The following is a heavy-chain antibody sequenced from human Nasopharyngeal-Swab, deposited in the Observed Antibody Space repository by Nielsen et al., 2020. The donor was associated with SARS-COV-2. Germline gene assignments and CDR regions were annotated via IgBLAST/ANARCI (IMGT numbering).Heavy chain of an antibody. CDR1: GGTFSSYA. CDR3: ARDRSQYDILTGYPYYFDY. Sequence: SVKVSCEASGGTFSSYAISWVRQAPGQGLEWMGGIIPIFGTANYAQKFQGRVTITADKSTSTAYMELSSLRSEDTAVYYCARDRSQYDILTGYPYYFDYWGQGTLVTVSS. V-gene: IGHV1-69*06. CDR2: IIPIFGTA. J-gene: IGHJ4*02. D-gene: IGHD3-9*01.